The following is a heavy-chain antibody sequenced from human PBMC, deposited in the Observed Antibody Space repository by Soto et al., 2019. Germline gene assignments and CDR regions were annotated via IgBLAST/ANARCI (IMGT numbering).Heavy chain of an antibody. D-gene: IGHD2-2*01. J-gene: IGHJ6*02. CDR2: IYYSGST. CDR1: GGSISSGGYY. V-gene: IGHV4-31*03. CDR3: AREHITQLLPYYYYGMDV. Sequence: SETLSLTFTVSGGSISSGGYYGSCIRQHPWKGLEWIGYIYYSGSTYYNPSLKSRVTISVDTSKNQFSLKLSSVTAADTAVYYCAREHITQLLPYYYYGMDVWGQGTTVPVCS.